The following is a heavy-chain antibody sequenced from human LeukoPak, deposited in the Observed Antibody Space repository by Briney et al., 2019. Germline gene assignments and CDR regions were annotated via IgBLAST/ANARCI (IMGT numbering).Heavy chain of an antibody. CDR1: GYTLTELS. CDR3: AKDLPDDAFDI. J-gene: IGHJ3*02. Sequence: GASVKVSCKVSGYTLTELSMHWVRQAPGKGLEWMGGFDPEDGETIYAQKFQGRVTMTEDTSTDTAYMELNSLRAEDTAVYYCAKDLPDDAFDIWGQGTMVTVSS. CDR2: FDPEDGET. V-gene: IGHV1-24*01.